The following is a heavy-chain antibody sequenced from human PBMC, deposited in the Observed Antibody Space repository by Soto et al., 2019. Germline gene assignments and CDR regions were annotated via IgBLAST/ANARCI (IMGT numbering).Heavy chain of an antibody. Sequence: GASVKVSCKASGYTFTSYGISWVRQAPGQGLEWMGWISAYNGNTNYAQKLQGRVTMTTDTSTSTAYMELRSLRSDDTAVYYCARFSGIQLWFRRPYYFDYWVQGTLVTVSS. D-gene: IGHD5-18*01. J-gene: IGHJ4*02. V-gene: IGHV1-18*01. CDR3: ARFSGIQLWFRRPYYFDY. CDR1: GYTFTSYG. CDR2: ISAYNGNT.